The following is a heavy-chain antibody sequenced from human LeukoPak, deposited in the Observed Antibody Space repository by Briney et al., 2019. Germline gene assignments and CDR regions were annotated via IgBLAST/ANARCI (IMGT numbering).Heavy chain of an antibody. CDR2: INPNSGGT. D-gene: IGHD2-21*02. V-gene: IGHV1-2*02. J-gene: IGHJ4*02. CDR3: LLGGDQRLDY. Sequence: RVGINPNSGGTNYAQKFQGRVTMTRDTSISTAYMELSRLRSDDTAVYYCLLGGDQRLDYWGQGTLVTVSS.